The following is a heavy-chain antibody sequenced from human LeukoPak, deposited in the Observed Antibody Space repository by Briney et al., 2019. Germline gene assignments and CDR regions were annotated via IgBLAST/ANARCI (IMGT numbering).Heavy chain of an antibody. CDR2: ISESSPTT. CDR3: ARAGYSYGYPLDY. J-gene: IGHJ4*02. CDR1: GFTFSSYA. D-gene: IGHD5-18*01. V-gene: IGHV3-23*01. Sequence: GGSLRLSCAASGFTFSSYAMTWVRQAPGKGLEWVSAISESSPTTYYADSVKGRFIISRDNAKNSLYLQMNSLRAEDTAVYYCARAGYSYGYPLDYWGQGTLVTVSS.